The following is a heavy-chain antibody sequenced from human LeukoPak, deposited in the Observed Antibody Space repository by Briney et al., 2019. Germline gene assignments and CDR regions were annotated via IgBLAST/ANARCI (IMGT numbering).Heavy chain of an antibody. J-gene: IGHJ4*02. V-gene: IGHV3-33*03. Sequence: GGSLRLSCAASGFTFSSYGVHWVRQAPGKGLEWVAVIWYGGSNKYYADSVKGRFTISRDNSKNTLYPQMNSLRAEDTAVYYCAKSSVDTMYYFDYWGQGTLVTVSS. CDR3: AKSSVDTMYYFDY. CDR1: GFTFSSYG. CDR2: IWYGGSNK. D-gene: IGHD6-25*01.